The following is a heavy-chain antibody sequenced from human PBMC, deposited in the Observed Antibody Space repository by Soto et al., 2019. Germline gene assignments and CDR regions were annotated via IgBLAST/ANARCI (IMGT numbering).Heavy chain of an antibody. CDR3: AREGLAYCGGDGGGCGFDI. V-gene: IGHV1-18*04. CDR1: GYTFTSYG. J-gene: IGHJ3*02. Sequence: ASVKVSVKASGYTFTSYGISWVRPAPGQGLGWRGWISAYNGNTNYAQKLQGRVTMTTDTSTSTAYMELRSLRSDDTAVYYCAREGLAYCGGDGGGCGFDIWGQGTMVTVSS. CDR2: ISAYNGNT. D-gene: IGHD2-21*01.